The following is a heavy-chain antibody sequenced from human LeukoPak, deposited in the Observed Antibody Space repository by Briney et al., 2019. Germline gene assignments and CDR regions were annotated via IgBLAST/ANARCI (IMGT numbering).Heavy chain of an antibody. CDR3: ASLGGGSTVTTYLNY. V-gene: IGHV1-69*13. D-gene: IGHD4-17*01. CDR1: GYTFTGYY. J-gene: IGHJ4*02. Sequence: GASVKVSCKASGYTFTGYYMHWVRQAPGQGLEWMGGIIPIFGTANYAQKFQGRVTITADESTSTAYMELSSLRSEDTAVYYCASLGGGSTVTTYLNYWGQGTLVTVS. CDR2: IIPIFGTA.